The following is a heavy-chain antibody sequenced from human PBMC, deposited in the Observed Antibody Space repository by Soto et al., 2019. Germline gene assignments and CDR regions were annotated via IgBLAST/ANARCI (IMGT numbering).Heavy chain of an antibody. CDR3: ASLFYSTNGVCYNSGMGV. CDR1: GYSFTSYW. CDR2: IDPSDSYT. V-gene: IGHV5-10-1*01. J-gene: IGHJ6*02. Sequence: PGESLKISCKGSGYSFTSYWISWVRQMPGKGLEWMGRIDPSDSYTNYSPSFQGHVTISADKSISTAYLQWSSLKASDTAMYYCASLFYSTNGVCYNSGMGVWGQGTTVRVSS. D-gene: IGHD2-8*01.